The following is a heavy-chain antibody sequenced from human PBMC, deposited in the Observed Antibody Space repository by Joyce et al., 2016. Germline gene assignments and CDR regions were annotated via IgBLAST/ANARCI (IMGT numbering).Heavy chain of an antibody. V-gene: IGHV1-2*02. D-gene: IGHD3-22*01. J-gene: IGHJ4*02. CDR3: ARAHFYDNTGYPI. CDR2: INPNSGGT. CDR1: GYTFTGYY. Sequence: QVQLVQSGAEVKKPGASVKVSCKASGYTFTGYYMHWVRQAPGQGLEWMGWINPNSGGTNYAQKFQGRVTMTRDTSISTAYMELSRLRSDDTAIYYRARAHFYDNTGYPIWGRGTLVTVSS.